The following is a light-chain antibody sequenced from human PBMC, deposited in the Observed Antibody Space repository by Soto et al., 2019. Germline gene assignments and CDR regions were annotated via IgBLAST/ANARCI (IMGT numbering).Light chain of an antibody. CDR1: SSDVGLYDY. CDR3: SSYTSDSSYV. V-gene: IGLV2-14*01. CDR2: AVS. Sequence: QSVLTQPASVSGSPGQSITISCTGTSSDVGLYDYVSWYQQHPGKAPQLMIYAVSNRPSGVSNRFSASKSGNTASLFISGLQAEDEDDYYCSSYTSDSSYVFGSGTKVPS. J-gene: IGLJ1*01.